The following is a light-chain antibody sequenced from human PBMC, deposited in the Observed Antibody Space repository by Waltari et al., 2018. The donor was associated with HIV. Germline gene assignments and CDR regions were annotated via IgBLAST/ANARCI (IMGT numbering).Light chain of an antibody. CDR3: QQYNSWPYT. CDR2: GAS. J-gene: IGKJ2*01. Sequence: ETVMTQSPDTLSVSPGESATLSCRASQSVSNNLAWYRQKPGQPPRLLVYGASTRATGVPGRMSGSGSGTEFTLTVSSLQSEDSAVYYCQQYNSWPYTFGLGTKLEIK. CDR1: QSVSNN. V-gene: IGKV3-15*01.